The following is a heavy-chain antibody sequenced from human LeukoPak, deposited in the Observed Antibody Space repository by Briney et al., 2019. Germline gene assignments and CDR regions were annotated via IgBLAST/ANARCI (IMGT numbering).Heavy chain of an antibody. CDR1: GFAFSSYS. CDR2: ITISSSTI. Sequence: GGSLRLSCAASGFAFSSYSMNWVRQAPGKGLEWVSYITISSSTIYYADSVKGRFTISRDNAKNLVYLQMNSLRAEDTAVYYCARASLSTRPIDYWGQGTLVTVSS. V-gene: IGHV3-48*04. CDR3: ARASLSTRPIDY. J-gene: IGHJ4*02.